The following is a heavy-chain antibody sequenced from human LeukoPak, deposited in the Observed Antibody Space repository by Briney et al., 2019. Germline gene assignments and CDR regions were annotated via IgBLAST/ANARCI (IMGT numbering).Heavy chain of an antibody. D-gene: IGHD6-19*01. V-gene: IGHV4-39*01. CDR1: GGSISSSSYY. J-gene: IGHJ4*02. Sequence: SETLSLRCTVSGGSISSSSYYWGWIRQPPGKGLEWIGTIYYSGSTYYNASLKSRLTISVDTSKNQFSLKLSSVTAADTAVYDCARLSGGTQWLAPFDYWGQGTLVTVSS. CDR3: ARLSGGTQWLAPFDY. CDR2: IYYSGST.